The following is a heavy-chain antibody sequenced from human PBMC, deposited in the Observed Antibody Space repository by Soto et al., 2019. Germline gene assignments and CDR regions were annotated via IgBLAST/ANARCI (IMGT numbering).Heavy chain of an antibody. CDR3: ARDTPRGIGGFGNGGGFGP. J-gene: IGHJ5*02. Sequence: QVQLQESGPGLVKPSQTLSLTCTVSGGSISSGGYYWSWIRQHPGKGLEWIGYIYYSGSTYYNPSLKSRVTISVDTSKNQVSLKLSSVTAADTAVYYCARDTPRGIGGFGNGGGFGPWGQGTLVTVSS. CDR2: IYYSGST. V-gene: IGHV4-31*03. CDR1: GGSISSGGYY. D-gene: IGHD3-10*01.